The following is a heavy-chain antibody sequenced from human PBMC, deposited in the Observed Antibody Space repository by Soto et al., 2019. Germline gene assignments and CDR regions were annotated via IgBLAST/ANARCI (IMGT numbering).Heavy chain of an antibody. J-gene: IGHJ6*02. V-gene: IGHV3-53*01. CDR1: GFTVSSNY. CDR3: ARDLSYGYYYYGMDV. Sequence: GGSLRLSCAASGFTVSSNYMSWVRQAPGKGLEWLSVIYTDDSTYYADSVKGRFTISRDNAKNTLYLQMNSLRAEDTAVYYCARDLSYGYYYYGMDVWGQGTTVTVSS. D-gene: IGHD1-26*01. CDR2: IYTDDST.